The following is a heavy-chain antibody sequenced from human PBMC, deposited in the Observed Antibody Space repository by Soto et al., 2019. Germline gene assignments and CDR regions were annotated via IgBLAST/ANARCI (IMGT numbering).Heavy chain of an antibody. J-gene: IGHJ5*02. V-gene: IGHV3-23*01. CDR3: ARGRSVSWIGGPPPKWFNP. D-gene: IGHD3-10*01. CDR2: IGGRDGST. CDR1: GFSFGDYV. Sequence: EVQLLEPGGGVVRPGGSLRLSCEASGFSFGDYVMNWVRQGQGKGLEWVSSIGGRDGSTYYADSVKGRFTMSTDNSKNTVFLPMEGLRGEDTAVYYCARGRSVSWIGGPPPKWFNPWGEGTQVIVSS.